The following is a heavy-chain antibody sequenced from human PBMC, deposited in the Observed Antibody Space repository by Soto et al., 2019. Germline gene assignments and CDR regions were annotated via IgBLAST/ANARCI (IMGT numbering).Heavy chain of an antibody. D-gene: IGHD3-16*01. V-gene: IGHV1-69*12. CDR3: AQCLLGVNYYYGMDV. J-gene: IGHJ6*02. Sequence: QVQLVQSGAEVKKPGSSVKVSCKASGGTFSSYAITWVRQDTGQGLEWMGGIIPIFATADYAQKFPGRVTMTADESTSTAYMELSSLRSEDTAVYYCAQCLLGVNYYYGMDVWGQGTTVTVSS. CDR2: IIPIFATA. CDR1: GGTFSSYA.